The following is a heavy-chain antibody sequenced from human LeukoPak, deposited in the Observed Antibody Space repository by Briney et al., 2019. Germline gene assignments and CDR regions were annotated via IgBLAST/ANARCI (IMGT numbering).Heavy chain of an antibody. CDR2: IYYSGST. J-gene: IGHJ5*02. CDR3: ASEHIVVVTDAIGYWFDP. V-gene: IGHV4-30-4*08. CDR1: GASVSSGDYY. Sequence: SETLSLTCTVSGASVSSGDYYWSWIRQPPGKGLEWIGYIYYSGSTYYNPSLKSRVTTSIDTTKNQFSLKLSAVTAADTAVYYCASEHIVVVTDAIGYWFDPWGQGTLVTVSS. D-gene: IGHD2-2*01.